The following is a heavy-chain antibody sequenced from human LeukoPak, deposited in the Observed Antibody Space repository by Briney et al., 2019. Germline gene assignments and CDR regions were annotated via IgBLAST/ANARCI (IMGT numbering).Heavy chain of an antibody. J-gene: IGHJ4*02. CDR3: AKDARSIAAAGTEVDY. CDR2: ISGSGGST. V-gene: IGHV3-23*01. Sequence: GGSLRLSCAASGFTFSSYAMSWVRQAPGKGLEWVSAISGSGGSTYYADSVKGRFTISRDNSKNTLYLQMNSLRAEDTAVYYCAKDARSIAAAGTEVDYWGQGTLVTVSS. D-gene: IGHD6-13*01. CDR1: GFTFSSYA.